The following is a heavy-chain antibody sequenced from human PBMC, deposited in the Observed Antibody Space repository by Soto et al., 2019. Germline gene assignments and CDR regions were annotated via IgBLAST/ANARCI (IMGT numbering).Heavy chain of an antibody. J-gene: IGHJ4*02. Sequence: PGGSLRLSCAASGFTFSSYEMNWVRQAPGKGLEWVSYISSSGSTIYYADSVKGRFTISRDNAKNSLYLQMNSLRAEDTAVYYCARDSGQLERRTGPYYYFDYWGQGTLVTVSS. D-gene: IGHD1-1*01. CDR3: ARDSGQLERRTGPYYYFDY. CDR1: GFTFSSYE. CDR2: ISSSGSTI. V-gene: IGHV3-48*03.